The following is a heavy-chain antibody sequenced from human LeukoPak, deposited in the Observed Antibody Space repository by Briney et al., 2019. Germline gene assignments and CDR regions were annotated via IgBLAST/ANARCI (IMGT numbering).Heavy chain of an antibody. CDR1: GFTFSDYY. Sequence: PGGSLRLSCAASGFTFSDYYMSWIRQAPGKGLEWVSYISSSGSTIYYADSVKGRFTISRDNAKNSLYLQMNSLRAEDTAVYYCARVPAVAGLNDAFDIWGQGTMVTVSS. CDR2: ISSSGSTI. V-gene: IGHV3-11*04. J-gene: IGHJ3*02. D-gene: IGHD6-19*01. CDR3: ARVPAVAGLNDAFDI.